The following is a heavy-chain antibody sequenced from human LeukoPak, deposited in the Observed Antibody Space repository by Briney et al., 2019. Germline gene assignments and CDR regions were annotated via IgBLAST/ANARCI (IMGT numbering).Heavy chain of an antibody. CDR1: GFTFSSYS. D-gene: IGHD2-21*01. J-gene: IGHJ4*02. CDR2: ISSSSSYI. CDR3: AKDHGAAVVPRRFDY. V-gene: IGHV3-21*01. Sequence: PGGSLRLSCAASGFTFSSYSMNWVRQAPGKGLEWVSSISSSSSYIYYADSVKGRFTISRDNAKNSLYLQMNSLRAEDTAVYYCAKDHGAAVVPRRFDYWGRGTLVTVSS.